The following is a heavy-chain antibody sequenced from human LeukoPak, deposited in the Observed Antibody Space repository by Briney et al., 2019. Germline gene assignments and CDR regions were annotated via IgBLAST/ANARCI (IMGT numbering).Heavy chain of an antibody. J-gene: IGHJ4*02. D-gene: IGHD6-13*01. CDR1: GFNFGTFA. CDR3: AKSLYSSSFQPTFDY. V-gene: IGHV3-30-3*01. Sequence: GGSLRLSCAASGFNFGTFAMHWVRQSPGKGLDWVAVTSYDGNSNYYADSVKGRFTISRDNSKNTLYLQMNSLRAEDTAVYYCAKSLYSSSFQPTFDYWGQGTLVTVSS. CDR2: TSYDGNSN.